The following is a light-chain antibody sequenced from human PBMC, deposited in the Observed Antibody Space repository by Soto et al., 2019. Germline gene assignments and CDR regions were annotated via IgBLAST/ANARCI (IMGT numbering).Light chain of an antibody. CDR3: CSYADNYFSV. V-gene: IGLV2-11*01. Sequence: QSVLAQPRSVSGSPGQSVTISCTGTSNDVGAYHYVSWYQHHPGKAPKLIIYDVTQRPSGIPDRFSGSKSGNTASLTISGLQADDEADYHCCSYADNYFSVFGTGTKVTVL. CDR1: SNDVGAYHY. CDR2: DVT. J-gene: IGLJ1*01.